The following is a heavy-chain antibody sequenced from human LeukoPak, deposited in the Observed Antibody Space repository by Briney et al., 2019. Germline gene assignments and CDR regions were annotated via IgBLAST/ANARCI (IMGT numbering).Heavy chain of an antibody. CDR2: ISAYNGNT. Sequence: ASVKVSCKASVYTFTSYGVTWVRQAPGQGLEWMGWISAYNGNTNYAQKLQGRVTITADKSTSTAYMELSSLRSEDTAVYYCARGRLRAHWFDPWGQGTLVTVSS. CDR1: VYTFTSYG. J-gene: IGHJ5*02. D-gene: IGHD3-16*01. CDR3: ARGRLRAHWFDP. V-gene: IGHV1-18*01.